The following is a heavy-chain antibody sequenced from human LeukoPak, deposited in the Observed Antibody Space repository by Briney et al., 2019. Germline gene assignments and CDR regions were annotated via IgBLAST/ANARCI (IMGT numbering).Heavy chain of an antibody. CDR3: ARDLPISGGPGIDV. CDR1: GFTFSSYE. J-gene: IGHJ6*02. CDR2: ISSSGSTI. Sequence: GGSLRLSCAASGFTFSSYEMNWVRQAPGKGLERVSYISSSGSTIYYADSVKGRFTISRDNAKNSLYLQMNSLRAEDTAVYYCARDLPISGGPGIDVWGQGTTVTVSS. V-gene: IGHV3-48*03. D-gene: IGHD1-26*01.